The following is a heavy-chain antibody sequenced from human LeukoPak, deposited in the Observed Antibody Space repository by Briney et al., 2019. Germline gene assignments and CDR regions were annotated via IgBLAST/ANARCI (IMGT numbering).Heavy chain of an antibody. CDR1: GFTFSSYW. D-gene: IGHD2-15*01. CDR2: IKQDGSDK. V-gene: IGHV3-7*01. CDR3: LTSTRSHRFDY. Sequence: GGSLSFSCAASGFTFSSYWMCWVRKAPGKGLKWLAIIKQDGSDKYYVDSVEDRFIISRDNAKNSLYLQMNSLRAEDTAVYYCLTSTRSHRFDYWGQGTLVTVSS. J-gene: IGHJ4*02.